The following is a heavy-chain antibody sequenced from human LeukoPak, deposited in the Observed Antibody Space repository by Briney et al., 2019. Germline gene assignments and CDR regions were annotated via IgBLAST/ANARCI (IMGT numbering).Heavy chain of an antibody. J-gene: IGHJ4*02. Sequence: SQTLSLTCAISGDSVSSNGASWNWIGQSPSRGLEWLGRTYYRSQQWHSDYAPSVKGRITLNADTSKNQFSLQLNSMTPEDTAVYYCGRETDFGVVTNWGQGTLVTVSS. CDR1: GDSVSSNGAS. V-gene: IGHV6-1*01. CDR2: TYYRSQQWHS. CDR3: GRETDFGVVTN. D-gene: IGHD3-3*01.